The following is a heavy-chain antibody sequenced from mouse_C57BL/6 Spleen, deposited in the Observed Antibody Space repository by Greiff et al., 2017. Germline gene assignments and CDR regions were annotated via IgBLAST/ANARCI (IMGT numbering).Heavy chain of an antibody. Sequence: VKLQQPGAELVMPGASVTLSCKASGYTFTSYWMHWVKQRPGQGLEWIGEIDPSDSYTNYNQKFKGKSTLTVDKSSSTAYMQLSSLTSEDSAVYYCARNPTVKGGAMDYWGQGTSVTVSS. J-gene: IGHJ4*01. D-gene: IGHD1-1*01. CDR3: ARNPTVKGGAMDY. CDR1: GYTFTSYW. V-gene: IGHV1-69*01. CDR2: IDPSDSYT.